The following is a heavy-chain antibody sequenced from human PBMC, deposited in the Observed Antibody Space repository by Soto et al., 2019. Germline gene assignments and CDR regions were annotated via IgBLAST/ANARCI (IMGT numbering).Heavy chain of an antibody. V-gene: IGHV4-59*08. J-gene: IGHJ5*02. Sequence: PSETLSLTCTVSGGSISSYYWSWIRQPPGKGLEWIGYIYYSGSTNYNPSLKSRVTISVDTSKNQFSLKLSSVTAADTAVYYCTRYSIAAAGNWFDPWGQGTLVTVSS. D-gene: IGHD6-13*01. CDR2: IYYSGST. CDR1: GGSISSYY. CDR3: TRYSIAAAGNWFDP.